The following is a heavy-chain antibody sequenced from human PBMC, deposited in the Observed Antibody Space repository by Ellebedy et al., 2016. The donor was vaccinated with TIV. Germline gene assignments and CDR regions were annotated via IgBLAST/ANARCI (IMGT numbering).Heavy chain of an antibody. CDR3: ARERGPRKGAFDI. J-gene: IGHJ3*02. CDR2: INPNSGGT. D-gene: IGHD3-16*01. CDR1: GYTFTGYY. Sequence: ASVKVSXXASGYTFTGYYMHWVRQAPGQGLEWMGWINPNSGGTNYAQKFQGGVTMTRDTSISTAYMELSRLRSDDTAVYYCARERGPRKGAFDIWGQGTMVTVSS. V-gene: IGHV1-2*02.